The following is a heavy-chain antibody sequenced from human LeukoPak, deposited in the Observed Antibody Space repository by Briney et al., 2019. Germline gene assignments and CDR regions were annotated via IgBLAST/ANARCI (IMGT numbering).Heavy chain of an antibody. CDR3: ALTSPIHYYDYYMDV. Sequence: SETLSLTCTVSGGSISSSSYYWGWIRQPPGKGLEWIGSIYYSGSTYYNPSLKSRVTISVDTSKNQFSLKLSSVTAADTAVYYCALTSPIHYYDYYMDVWGKGTTVTISS. J-gene: IGHJ6*03. CDR2: IYYSGST. CDR1: GGSISSSSYY. V-gene: IGHV4-39*07.